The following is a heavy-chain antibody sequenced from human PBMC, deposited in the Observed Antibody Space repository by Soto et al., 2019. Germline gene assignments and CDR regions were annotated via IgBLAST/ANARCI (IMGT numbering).Heavy chain of an antibody. CDR3: ARHFSVDYFDY. V-gene: IGHV4-59*01. Sequence: SETLSLTCTVSGGSISNYYWTWIRQPPGKRLEWIGYIYYTGNTNYNPSLKSRVTISVATSKNQFSLKLNSVTAADTAVYYCARHFSVDYFDYWGQGALVTVSS. CDR1: GGSISNYY. J-gene: IGHJ4*02. CDR2: IYYTGNT.